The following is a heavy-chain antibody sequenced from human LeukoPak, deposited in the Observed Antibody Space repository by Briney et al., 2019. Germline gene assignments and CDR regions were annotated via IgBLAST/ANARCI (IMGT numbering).Heavy chain of an antibody. J-gene: IGHJ4*02. CDR3: ARGRHFDSDGYYSAFYFDS. V-gene: IGHV1-2*02. CDR2: IKPGSGGT. D-gene: IGHD3-22*01. CDR1: GYIFIDYY. Sequence: ASVKVSCKASGYIFIDYYVHWVRQAPGQGLEWMGWIKPGSGGTKYAQNFQGRVTMTRDTSTNTAYMDLSRPASDDTAVYFCARGRHFDSDGYYSAFYFDSWGQGNLLIVSS.